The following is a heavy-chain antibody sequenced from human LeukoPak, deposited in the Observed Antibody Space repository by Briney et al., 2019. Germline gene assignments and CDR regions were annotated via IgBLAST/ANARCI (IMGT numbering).Heavy chain of an antibody. Sequence: SETLSLTCAVYGGSFSGYYWSWIRQPPGKGLEWIGEINHSGSTNYNPSLKSRVTISVDTSKNQFSLKLSSVTAADTAVYYCARGAYSSGWYGLRPFDYWGRGTLVTVSS. D-gene: IGHD6-19*01. CDR2: INHSGST. CDR1: GGSFSGYY. J-gene: IGHJ4*02. V-gene: IGHV4-34*01. CDR3: ARGAYSSGWYGLRPFDY.